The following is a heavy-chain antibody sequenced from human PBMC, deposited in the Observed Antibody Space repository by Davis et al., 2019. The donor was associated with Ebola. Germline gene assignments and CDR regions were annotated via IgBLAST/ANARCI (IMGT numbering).Heavy chain of an antibody. Sequence: SETLSLTCTVSGGSISSGGYYWSWIRQPPGKGLEWIGEINHSGSTNYNPSLKSRVTISVDTSKNQFSLKLSSVTAADTAVYYCARVRKQLVLGTDYWGQGTLVTVSS. CDR3: ARVRKQLVLGTDY. V-gene: IGHV4-39*07. CDR1: GGSISSGGYY. CDR2: INHSGST. J-gene: IGHJ4*02. D-gene: IGHD6-6*01.